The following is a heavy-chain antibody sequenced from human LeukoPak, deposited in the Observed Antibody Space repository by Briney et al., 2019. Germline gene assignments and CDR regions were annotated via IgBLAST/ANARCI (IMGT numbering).Heavy chain of an antibody. CDR3: ARVPGGSAAPNWYFDL. V-gene: IGHV3-30-3*01. D-gene: IGHD6-13*01. Sequence: GRSLRLSCAASGFTFSSYAMHWVRQAPGKGLEWVAVISYDGSNKYYADSVKGRFTISRDNSKNTLYLQMNSLRAEDTAVYYCARVPGGSAAPNWYFDLWGRGTLVTVSS. CDR1: GFTFSSYA. CDR2: ISYDGSNK. J-gene: IGHJ2*01.